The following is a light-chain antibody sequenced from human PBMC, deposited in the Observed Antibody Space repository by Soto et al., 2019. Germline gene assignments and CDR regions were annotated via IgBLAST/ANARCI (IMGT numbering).Light chain of an antibody. CDR1: SSNIGSNT. Sequence: QSVLTQPTSASGTPGQRVTISCSGSSSNIGSNTVNWYQQLPGTAPKLLIYSNNQRPPGVPDRFSGSKSGTSASLAISGLQSEDEADYYCAAWDDSLNGHVVFGGGTKLTVL. CDR3: AAWDDSLNGHVV. V-gene: IGLV1-44*01. CDR2: SNN. J-gene: IGLJ2*01.